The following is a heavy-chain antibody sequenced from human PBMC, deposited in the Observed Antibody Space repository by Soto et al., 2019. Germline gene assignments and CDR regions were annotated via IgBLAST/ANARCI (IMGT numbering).Heavy chain of an antibody. J-gene: IGHJ1*01. Sequence: EVQLVESGGGLVKPGGSLRLSCAASGFTFSSHSMNWVRQAPGKGLEWVSSISSSSSYIYYADSVKGRFTISRDNAKNSLYLQMNSLRAEDTAVYYCARDTPLYGSGTEEHWGQGTLVTVSS. D-gene: IGHD3-10*01. V-gene: IGHV3-21*01. CDR2: ISSSSSYI. CDR1: GFTFSSHS. CDR3: ARDTPLYGSGTEEH.